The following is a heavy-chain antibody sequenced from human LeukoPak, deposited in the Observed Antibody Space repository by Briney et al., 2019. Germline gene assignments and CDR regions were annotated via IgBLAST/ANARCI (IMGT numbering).Heavy chain of an antibody. J-gene: IGHJ4*02. CDR3: ARLGTSPLPERPFEY. D-gene: IGHD7-27*01. V-gene: IGHV4-59*08. CDR1: GASISSYY. Sequence: KTSETLSLTCTVSGASISSYYWSWIRQPPGKGLEWIGYIYYSGSTNYNPSLKSRVTISVDTSKNQFSLNLTSLTAADTAVYYCARLGTSPLPERPFEYWGQGTLVTVSS. CDR2: IYYSGST.